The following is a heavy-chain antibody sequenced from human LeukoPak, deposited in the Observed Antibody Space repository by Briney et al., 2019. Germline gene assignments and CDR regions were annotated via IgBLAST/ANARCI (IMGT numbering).Heavy chain of an antibody. CDR1: GGSFSGYY. J-gene: IGHJ4*02. D-gene: IGHD4-17*01. CDR2: INHSGST. V-gene: IGHV4-34*01. Sequence: SETLSLTCAVYGGSFSGYYWSWIRQPPGKGLEWIGEINHSGSTNYNPSLKSRVTISVDTSRNQFSLKLSSVTAADTAVYYCATTYGDLDYWGQGALVTVSS. CDR3: ATTYGDLDY.